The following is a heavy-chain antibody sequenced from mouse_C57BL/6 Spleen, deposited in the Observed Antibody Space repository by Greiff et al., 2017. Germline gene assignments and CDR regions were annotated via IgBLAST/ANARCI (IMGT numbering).Heavy chain of an antibody. CDR3: ARGGIYDGSSGAMDY. CDR2: ISYDGSN. Sequence: EVQRVESGPGLVKPSQSLSLTCSVTGYSITGGYYWNWIRQFPGNKLEWMGYISYDGSNNYNPSLKNRISITRDTSKNQFYLKLNSVTTEDTATYYCARGGIYDGSSGAMDYWGQGTSVTVSS. CDR1: GYSITGGYY. D-gene: IGHD2-3*01. J-gene: IGHJ4*01. V-gene: IGHV3-6*01.